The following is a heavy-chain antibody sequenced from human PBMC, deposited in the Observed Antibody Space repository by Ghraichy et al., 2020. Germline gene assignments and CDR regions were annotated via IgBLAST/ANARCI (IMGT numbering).Heavy chain of an antibody. Sequence: GGSLRLSCAASGFTFSSYAMHWVRQAPGKGLEYVSAISSNGGSTYYADSVKGRFTISRDNSKNTLYLQMDSLRAEDTAVYYCARGGEYSGSYYTDYFDYWGQGTLVTVSS. CDR3: ARGGEYSGSYYTDYFDY. J-gene: IGHJ4*02. V-gene: IGHV3-64*02. CDR1: GFTFSSYA. CDR2: ISSNGGST. D-gene: IGHD1-26*01.